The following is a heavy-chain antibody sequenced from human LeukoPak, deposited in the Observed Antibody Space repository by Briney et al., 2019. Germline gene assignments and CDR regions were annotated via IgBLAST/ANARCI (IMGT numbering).Heavy chain of an antibody. Sequence: ASVKVSCKASGYTFTGYYMHWVRQAPGQGLEWMGWINPNSGDTHYAQKFQGTVTMTRDTSISTAYMELSSLRSDDTAVYYCARGVAGVYFYYYMDVWGKGTTVTVSS. CDR3: ARGVAGVYFYYYMDV. CDR1: GYTFTGYY. D-gene: IGHD1-14*01. V-gene: IGHV1-2*02. CDR2: INPNSGDT. J-gene: IGHJ6*03.